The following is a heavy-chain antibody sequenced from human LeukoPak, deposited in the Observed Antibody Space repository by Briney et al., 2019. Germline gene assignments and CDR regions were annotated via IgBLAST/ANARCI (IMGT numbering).Heavy chain of an antibody. D-gene: IGHD6-19*01. Sequence: GGSLRLSCAASGFTFSSYSMNWVRQAPGKGLEWVSSISSSSYIYYADSVKGRFTISRDNAKNSLYLQMNSLRAEDTAVYYCAREPIAVAGTSDYWGQGTLVTVSS. CDR1: GFTFSSYS. CDR2: ISSSSYI. J-gene: IGHJ4*02. CDR3: AREPIAVAGTSDY. V-gene: IGHV3-21*01.